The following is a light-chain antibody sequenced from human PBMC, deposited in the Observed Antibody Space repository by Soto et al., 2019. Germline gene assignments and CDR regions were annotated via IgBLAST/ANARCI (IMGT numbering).Light chain of an antibody. J-gene: IGLJ2*01. CDR1: SRDVGGYNY. CDR2: EVS. CDR3: SSYTSSSTPVV. V-gene: IGLV2-14*01. Sequence: QSALTQPASVSGSPGQSITISCTGTSRDVGGYNYVSWYQHHPGKAPKLMIYEVSNRPSGVSNRFSGSKSGNTASLTISGLRAEDEADYYCSSYTSSSTPVVFGGGTKLTVL.